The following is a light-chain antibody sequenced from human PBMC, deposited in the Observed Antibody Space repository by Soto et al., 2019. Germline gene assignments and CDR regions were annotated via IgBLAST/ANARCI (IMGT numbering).Light chain of an antibody. J-gene: IGKJ1*01. V-gene: IGKV1-39*01. CDR2: STS. CDR1: QNINNY. Sequence: DIQMTQSPSSLSASVGDRVTIACQASQNINNYLNWYHQKPGKAPNLLIYSTSKLHNGVPSRFSGGGSGTDFTLTISSLQPDDFGTFFCQQSYTTPTFGQGTKVDI. CDR3: QQSYTTPT.